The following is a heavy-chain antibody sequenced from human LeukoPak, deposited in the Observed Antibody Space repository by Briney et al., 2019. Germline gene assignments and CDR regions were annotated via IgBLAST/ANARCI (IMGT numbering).Heavy chain of an antibody. CDR3: ASPDATSSSWYYFDY. V-gene: IGHV1-46*01. CDR1: GYTFTSYY. J-gene: IGHJ4*02. CDR2: INPSGGST. D-gene: IGHD6-13*01. Sequence: ASVKVSCKASGYTFTSYYMHWVRQAPGQGLEWMGIINPSGGSTSYAQKFQGRVTMTRDTSTSTVYMELSSLRSEDTAVYYCASPDATSSSWYYFDYWGQGTLVTVSS.